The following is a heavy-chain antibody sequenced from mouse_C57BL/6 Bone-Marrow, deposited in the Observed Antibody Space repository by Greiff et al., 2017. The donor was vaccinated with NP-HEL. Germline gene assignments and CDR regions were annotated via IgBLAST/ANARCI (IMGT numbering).Heavy chain of an antibody. CDR1: GFNINDDY. Sequence: VQLKQSGAELVRPGASVKLSCTASGFNINDDYMHWVKQRPEQGLEWIGWINPENGDTEYASSFQGTVTITADTSSNTAYLQLSSLTSEDTAVYYCTTAYGYDGAWFAYWGQGTLVTVSA. CDR3: TTAYGYDGAWFAY. D-gene: IGHD2-2*01. V-gene: IGHV14-4*01. J-gene: IGHJ3*01. CDR2: INPENGDT.